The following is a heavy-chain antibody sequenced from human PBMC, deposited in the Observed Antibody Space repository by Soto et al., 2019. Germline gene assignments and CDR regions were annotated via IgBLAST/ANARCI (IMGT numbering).Heavy chain of an antibody. CDR2: IWYNGSNK. J-gene: IGHJ6*02. V-gene: IGHV3-33*06. Sequence: QVHLVESGGGVVQPGRSLRLSCAASGFTFSSYGMHWVRQAPGKGLEWVAVIWYNGSNKKYADSVKSRFTISRDNSENTLYLQMNCLRAEDTAVYYCAKDYGDWTGLYYYGMDVLGQGTTVTVSS. D-gene: IGHD4-17*01. CDR3: AKDYGDWTGLYYYGMDV. CDR1: GFTFSSYG.